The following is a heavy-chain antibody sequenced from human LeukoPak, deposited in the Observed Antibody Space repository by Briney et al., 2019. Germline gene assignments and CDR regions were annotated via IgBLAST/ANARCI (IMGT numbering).Heavy chain of an antibody. CDR2: IRQDGSVQ. Sequence: GGSLRLSCAASGFIFSSYWMSWVRQAPGKGLEWVANIRQDGSVQNYVDSVKGRFTISRDNPKNSVYLQMSSLRAEDTAVYYCLVTTRSRGFDYWGQGTLVTVSS. V-gene: IGHV3-7*01. J-gene: IGHJ4*02. CDR3: LVTTRSRGFDY. D-gene: IGHD1/OR15-1a*01. CDR1: GFIFSSYW.